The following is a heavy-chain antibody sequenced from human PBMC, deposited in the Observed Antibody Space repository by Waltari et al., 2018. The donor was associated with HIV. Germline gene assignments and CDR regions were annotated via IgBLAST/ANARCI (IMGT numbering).Heavy chain of an antibody. D-gene: IGHD3-9*01. CDR2: IYYSGST. V-gene: IGHV4-39*01. CDR1: GGSISSSRYY. Sequence: QLHLQESGPGLVKPSETLSLTCTVSGGSISSSRYYWGWIRQPPEKGLAWIGSIYYSGSTYYTPSLKSRGIISVDTSKNQFSVKLSSVTAADTAVYYCARMGQTDDILTGHHYWGQGTLVTVSS. CDR3: ARMGQTDDILTGHHY. J-gene: IGHJ4*02.